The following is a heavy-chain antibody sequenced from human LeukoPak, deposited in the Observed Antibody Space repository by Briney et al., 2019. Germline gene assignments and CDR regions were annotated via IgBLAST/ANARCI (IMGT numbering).Heavy chain of an antibody. J-gene: IGHJ4*02. Sequence: SETLSLTCTVSGGSISTYFWSWIRQPPGKGLEWIGYIYYSGSTNYNPSLKSRVTISLDTSKNQFSLKLSSVTAADTAMYYCAXXSRGNSVGGDYWGQGTLVTVSS. CDR3: AXXSRGNSVGGDY. CDR1: GGSISTYF. D-gene: IGHD4-23*01. CDR2: IYYSGST. V-gene: IGHV4-59*01.